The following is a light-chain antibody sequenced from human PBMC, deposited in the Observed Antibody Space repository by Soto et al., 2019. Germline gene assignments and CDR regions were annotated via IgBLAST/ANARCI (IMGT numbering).Light chain of an antibody. CDR3: QQYDEWPLT. CDR2: DAF. CDR1: QNVKTR. V-gene: IGKV3-15*01. Sequence: EKVMTQSPATLSVSPGERATRSCRASQNVKTRLAWYQQKPGQAPRLLIYDAFTRATGIPARFSGSASGTDFTPTISTLQSEDFAVYYCQQYDEWPLTFGGGTKVEIK. J-gene: IGKJ4*01.